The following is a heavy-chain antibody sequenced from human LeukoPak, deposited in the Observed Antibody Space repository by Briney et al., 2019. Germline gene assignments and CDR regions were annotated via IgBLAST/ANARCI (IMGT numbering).Heavy chain of an antibody. CDR1: GLTFSSHW. CDR2: ITNDGSST. D-gene: IGHD2-15*01. Sequence: GGSLRLSCAASGLTFSSHWMHWVRQAPGKGLVWVSRITNDGSSTTYADSVKGRFTISRDNAKNSLYLQMNSLRAEDTAVYYCALDCSGGSCYVAYWGQGTLVTVSS. J-gene: IGHJ4*02. V-gene: IGHV3-74*01. CDR3: ALDCSGGSCYVAY.